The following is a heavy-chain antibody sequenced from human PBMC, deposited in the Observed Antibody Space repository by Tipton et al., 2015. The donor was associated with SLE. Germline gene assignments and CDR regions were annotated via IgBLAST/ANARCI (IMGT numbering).Heavy chain of an antibody. CDR2: IYHSGST. CDR3: ATAGGSGSNDAFDI. CDR1: GGSISSGGYS. V-gene: IGHV4-30-2*01. J-gene: IGHJ3*02. D-gene: IGHD3-10*01. Sequence: LRLSCAVSGGSISSGGYSWSWIRQPPGKGLEWIGYIYHSGSTNYNPSLKSRVTISVDTSKNQFSLKLSSVTAADTAVYYCATAGGSGSNDAFDIWGQGTMVTVSS.